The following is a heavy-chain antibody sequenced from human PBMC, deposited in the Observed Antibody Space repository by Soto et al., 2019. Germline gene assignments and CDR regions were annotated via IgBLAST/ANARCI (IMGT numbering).Heavy chain of an antibody. Sequence: SETLSLTCTVSGGSISSYYWSWIRQPPGKGLEWIGYIYYSGSTNYNPSLKSRVTISVDTSKNQFSLKLSSVTAADTAAYYCARGNWNYGGGFDYWGQGTLVTVSS. D-gene: IGHD1-7*01. CDR2: IYYSGST. CDR1: GGSISSYY. J-gene: IGHJ4*02. CDR3: ARGNWNYGGGFDY. V-gene: IGHV4-59*01.